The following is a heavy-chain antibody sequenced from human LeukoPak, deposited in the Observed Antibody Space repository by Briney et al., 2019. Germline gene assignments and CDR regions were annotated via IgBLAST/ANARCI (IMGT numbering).Heavy chain of an antibody. CDR3: ARGFYSPHY. D-gene: IGHD4-11*01. CDR1: GGSISSDY. CDR2: IYYSGRT. J-gene: IGHJ4*02. Sequence: PSETLSLTCTVSGGSISSDYWSWIRQPPGKGLEWIGYIYYSGRTYYNPSLKSRITISVDTSKNQFSLKLNSVTAADTAVYYCARGFYSPHYWGQGTLVSVSS. V-gene: IGHV4-59*01.